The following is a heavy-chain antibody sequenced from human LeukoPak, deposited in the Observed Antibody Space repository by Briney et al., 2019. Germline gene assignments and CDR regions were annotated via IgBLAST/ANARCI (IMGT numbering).Heavy chain of an antibody. CDR2: IYRTGSI. D-gene: IGHD3-10*01. CDR1: GYSINSGYY. CDR3: ARVRFGELLWNYYFDY. Sequence: SETLSLTCTVSGYSINSGYYWVWIRQPPGKGLEWIGSIYRTGSINYNPSLKSRVTISLDTSKNQFSLKVNSVTAADTAVYYCARVRFGELLWNYYFDYWGQGTLVTVSS. J-gene: IGHJ4*02. V-gene: IGHV4-38-2*02.